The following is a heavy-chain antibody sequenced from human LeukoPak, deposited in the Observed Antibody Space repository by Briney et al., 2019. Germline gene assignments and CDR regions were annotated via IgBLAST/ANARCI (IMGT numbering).Heavy chain of an antibody. CDR2: INSDGSST. D-gene: IGHD4-17*01. Sequence: GGSLRLSCAASGFTFSSYGMHWVRQAPGKGLVWVSRINSDGSSTSYADSVKGRFTISRDNAKNTLYLQMNSLRAEDTAVYYCARDCDYEVCYYYMDVWGKGTTVTISS. V-gene: IGHV3-74*01. J-gene: IGHJ6*03. CDR1: GFTFSSYG. CDR3: ARDCDYEVCYYYMDV.